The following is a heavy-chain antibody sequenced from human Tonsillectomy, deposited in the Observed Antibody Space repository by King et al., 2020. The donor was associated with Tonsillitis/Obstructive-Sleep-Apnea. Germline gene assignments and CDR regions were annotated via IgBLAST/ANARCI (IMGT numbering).Heavy chain of an antibody. J-gene: IGHJ6*03. Sequence: VQLVESGGGLVQPGGSLRLSCAASGFIFSSYNMNWVRQAPGRGLEWVSYIRTTSTTVYYADSVKGRFTVYRDNAKNTLYLQINSLRDEDTAVYYCARLYCGSTSCNTRGKYYYSYSMDVWGKGTTFTVSS. CDR2: IRTTSTTV. V-gene: IGHV3-48*02. CDR1: GFIFSSYN. CDR3: ARLYCGSTSCNTRGKYYYSYSMDV. D-gene: IGHD2-2*02.